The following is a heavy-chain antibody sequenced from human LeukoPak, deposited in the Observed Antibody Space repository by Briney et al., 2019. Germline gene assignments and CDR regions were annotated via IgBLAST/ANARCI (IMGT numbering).Heavy chain of an antibody. D-gene: IGHD3-9*01. CDR1: GGSISSGGNY. Sequence: SETLSLTCTVSGGSISSGGNYWSWVRQHPGKGLEWLGYIYYSGSTYYNPSLKSRVTISVETYKKQFSLKLSSVTAADTAVYYCARKRNVLRYFDWLHGGAFDYWGQGTLVTVSS. CDR2: IYYSGST. V-gene: IGHV4-31*03. CDR3: ARKRNVLRYFDWLHGGAFDY. J-gene: IGHJ4*02.